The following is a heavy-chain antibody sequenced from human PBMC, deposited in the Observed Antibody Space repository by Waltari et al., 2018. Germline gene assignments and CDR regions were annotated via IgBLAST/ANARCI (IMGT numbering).Heavy chain of an antibody. CDR2: IYHSGST. V-gene: IGHV4-38-2*01. D-gene: IGHD3-10*01. CDR3: ARGTLWFGEYSY. CDR1: GYPISSGYY. J-gene: IGHJ4*02. Sequence: QVQLQESGPGLVKPSETLSLTCAVSGYPISSGYYWVWIRQPPGKGLEWIGSIYHSGSTYYNPSLKSRVTISVDTSKNQFSLKLSSVTAADTAVYYCARGTLWFGEYSYWGQGTLVTVSS.